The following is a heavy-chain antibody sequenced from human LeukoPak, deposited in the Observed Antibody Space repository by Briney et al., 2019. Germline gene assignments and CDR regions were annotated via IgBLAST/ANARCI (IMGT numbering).Heavy chain of an antibody. CDR2: MYYRGST. CDR1: GYSISSSYY. J-gene: IGHJ6*02. V-gene: IGHV4-38-2*02. Sequence: SETLSLTCTVSGYSISSSYYWGWVRQPPGKGLEWIGSMYYRGSTYYNPSLKSRVTISVDTSKNQFSLKLSSVTAADTAVYYCARDAGHQLSRRNYYAMDVWGQGTTVTVSS. D-gene: IGHD1-1*01. CDR3: ARDAGHQLSRRNYYAMDV.